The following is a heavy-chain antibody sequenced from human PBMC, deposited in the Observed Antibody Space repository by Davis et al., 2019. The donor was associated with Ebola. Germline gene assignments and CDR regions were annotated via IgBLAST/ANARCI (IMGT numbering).Heavy chain of an antibody. Sequence: MPSETLSLTCTVSGGSITSYYWSWIRQPPGKGLEWIGYIYFSGSTNYNPSLKSRVTISVDTSKNRFSLKLRPVTAADTAVYYCAREARNSLVYYFDYWGQGTLVTVSS. CDR3: AREARNSLVYYFDY. V-gene: IGHV4-59*01. CDR1: GGSITSYY. D-gene: IGHD2-8*01. CDR2: IYFSGST. J-gene: IGHJ4*02.